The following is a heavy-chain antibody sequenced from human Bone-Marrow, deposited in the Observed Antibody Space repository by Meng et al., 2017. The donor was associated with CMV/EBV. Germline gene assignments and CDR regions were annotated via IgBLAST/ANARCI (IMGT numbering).Heavy chain of an antibody. CDR1: GYTFSSYG. J-gene: IGHJ4*02. V-gene: IGHV1-2*02. CDR2: INPNSGGT. Sequence: ASVKVSCKASGYTFSSYGISWVRQAPGQGLEWMGWINPNSGGTNYAQKFQGRVTMTRDTSISTAYMELSRLRSDDTAVYYCARDEQQHHGPSDYWGQGTLVTFSS. CDR3: ARDEQQHHGPSDY. D-gene: IGHD6-13*01.